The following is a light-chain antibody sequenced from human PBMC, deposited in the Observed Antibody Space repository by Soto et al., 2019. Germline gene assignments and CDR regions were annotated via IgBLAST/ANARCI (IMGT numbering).Light chain of an antibody. Sequence: QSALTQPASVSGSPGQSITISCTGTISDFVVYNYVSWYQQLPGKAPKLIIYGVSNRPSGVSNRFSGSKSGNTASLSISGLQADDEADYYCSTHTLSGALQVFGTGTKVTV. CDR2: GVS. V-gene: IGLV2-14*01. J-gene: IGLJ1*01. CDR3: STHTLSGALQV. CDR1: ISDFVVYNY.